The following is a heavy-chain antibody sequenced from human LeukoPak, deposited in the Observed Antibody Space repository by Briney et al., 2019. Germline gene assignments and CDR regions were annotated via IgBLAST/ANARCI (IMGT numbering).Heavy chain of an antibody. CDR2: MNPNSGNT. V-gene: IGHV1-8*02. CDR1: GYTFTSYG. J-gene: IGHJ4*02. Sequence: ASVKVSCKASGYTFTSYGISWVRQAPGQGLEWMGWMNPNSGNTGYAQKFQGRVTMTRNTSISTAYMELSSLRSEDTAVYYCARGGAAAGNYWGQGTLVTVSS. CDR3: ARGGAAAGNY. D-gene: IGHD6-13*01.